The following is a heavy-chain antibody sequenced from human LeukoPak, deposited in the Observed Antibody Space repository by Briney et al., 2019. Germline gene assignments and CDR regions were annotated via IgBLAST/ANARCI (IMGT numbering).Heavy chain of an antibody. J-gene: IGHJ4*02. CDR2: IFYTGNT. CDR1: GGSISGYY. V-gene: IGHV4-59*08. CDR3: ARLGHCSGCSCYFSD. D-gene: IGHD2-15*01. Sequence: SETLSLTCTVSGGSISGYYWTWIRQPPGEELEWMGYIFYTGNTNYNPFLSSRLTLSVGAPNNQFALTLRSVTAADTAIYYCARLGHCSGCSCYFSDWGLGTLVTVAS.